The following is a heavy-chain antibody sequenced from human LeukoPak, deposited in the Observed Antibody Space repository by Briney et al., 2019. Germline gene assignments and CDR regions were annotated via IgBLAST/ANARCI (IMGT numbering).Heavy chain of an antibody. Sequence: PGGSLRLSCAASGFSFSNYGMHWVRQAPGKGLEWVAFIRYDGTIKYYADSVKGRFTISRDNSKNTLCLQMNSLRAEDTAVYYCAKVVSYYDSSGYSSYYYYMDVWGKGTTVTVSS. CDR3: AKVVSYYDSSGYSSYYYYMDV. J-gene: IGHJ6*03. CDR2: IRYDGTIK. V-gene: IGHV3-30*02. CDR1: GFSFSNYG. D-gene: IGHD3-22*01.